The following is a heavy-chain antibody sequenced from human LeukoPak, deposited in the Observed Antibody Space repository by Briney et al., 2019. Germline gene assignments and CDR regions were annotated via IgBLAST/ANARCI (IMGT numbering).Heavy chain of an antibody. CDR1: GFTFSSYA. J-gene: IGHJ1*01. V-gene: IGHV3-23*01. Sequence: GGSLRLSCAASGFTFSSYAMSWVRQAPGKGLEWVSAISGSGGSTYYADSVKGRFTISRDNSKNTLYLQMNSLRAEDTAVYYCAKMGIAAAGRDEYFQHWGQGTLVTVSS. D-gene: IGHD6-13*01. CDR2: ISGSGGST. CDR3: AKMGIAAAGRDEYFQH.